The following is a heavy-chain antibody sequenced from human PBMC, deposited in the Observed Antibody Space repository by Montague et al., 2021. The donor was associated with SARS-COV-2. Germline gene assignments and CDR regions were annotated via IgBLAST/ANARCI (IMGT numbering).Heavy chain of an antibody. V-gene: IGHV3-48*03. CDR1: GFTFSNYE. CDR2: ISSSGSTV. CDR3: ARERVVIYLWGVYYNYMDV. Sequence: SLRLSCSASGFTFSNYEMHWVRQAPGKGLEWVSYISSSGSTVFYGDSVKGRFTISRDNAKNSLNLQMNSLRAEDTAVYYCARERVVIYLWGVYYNYMDVWGKGTAVTVSS. J-gene: IGHJ6*03. D-gene: IGHD3-3*01.